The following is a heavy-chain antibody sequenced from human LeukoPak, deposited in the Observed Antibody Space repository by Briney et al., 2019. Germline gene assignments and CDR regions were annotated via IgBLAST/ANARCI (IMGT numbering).Heavy chain of an antibody. V-gene: IGHV1-69*13. CDR3: ARAVAGSDAFDI. J-gene: IGHJ3*02. D-gene: IGHD6-19*01. CDR1: GGTFSSYA. Sequence: GASVKVSCRASGGTFSSYAISWVRQAPGQGLEWMGGIIPIFGTANYAQKFQGRVTITADESTSTAYMELSSLRSEDTAVYYCARAVAGSDAFDIWGQGTMVTVSS. CDR2: IIPIFGTA.